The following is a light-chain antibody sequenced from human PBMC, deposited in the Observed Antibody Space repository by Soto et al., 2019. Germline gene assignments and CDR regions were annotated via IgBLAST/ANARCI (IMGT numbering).Light chain of an antibody. J-gene: IGKJ4*01. CDR3: QQRSNWPTALT. CDR1: QSASSY. CDR2: DAS. Sequence: EIVLTQSPATLSLSPGERATLSCRASQSASSYLAWYQQKPGQAPRLLIYDASNRATGIPARFSGSGSGTDFTLTISSPEPEDFAVYYCQQRSNWPTALTFGGGTKVEIK. V-gene: IGKV3-11*01.